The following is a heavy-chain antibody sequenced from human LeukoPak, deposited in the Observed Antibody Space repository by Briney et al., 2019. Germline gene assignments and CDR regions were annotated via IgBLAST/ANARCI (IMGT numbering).Heavy chain of an antibody. CDR2: IDSGGTT. CDR1: GFIVSSNF. D-gene: IGHD2-15*01. Sequence: GGSLRLSCAASGFIVSSNFMSWVRQAPGKGLEWVSIIDSGGTTYYADSVKGRFTISRDNSKNTVYLQMNSLRVEDTAVYSCVRGYCSGGSCSKATDYWGQGTLVTVSS. J-gene: IGHJ4*02. CDR3: VRGYCSGGSCSKATDY. V-gene: IGHV3-53*01.